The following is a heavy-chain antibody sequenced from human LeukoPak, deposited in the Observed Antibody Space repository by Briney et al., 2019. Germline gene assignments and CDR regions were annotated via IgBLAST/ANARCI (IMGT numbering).Heavy chain of an antibody. V-gene: IGHV3-7*01. CDR3: ARENYDFWTSTYFDY. Sequence: GGSLRLSCAASGFTFSSYWMSWVRQAPGKGLEWVANIKQDGSEKYYVDSVKGRFTIPRDNAKNSLYLQMNSLRAEDTAVYYCARENYDFWTSTYFDYWGQGTLVTVSP. D-gene: IGHD3-3*01. CDR2: IKQDGSEK. CDR1: GFTFSSYW. J-gene: IGHJ4*02.